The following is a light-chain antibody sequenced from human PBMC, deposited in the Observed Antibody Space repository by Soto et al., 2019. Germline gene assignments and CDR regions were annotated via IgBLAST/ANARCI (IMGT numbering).Light chain of an antibody. CDR2: GAS. V-gene: IGKV3-15*01. CDR3: QRHNNWPPYT. Sequence: EIVMTQSPATLSVSPGERATLSCRASQSVSSNLAWYQQKPGQAPRLLIYGASTRDNGVPARFSGSGSGTEFTLTISSLQSEDSAVYYCQRHNNWPPYTFGQGTKLEIK. CDR1: QSVSSN. J-gene: IGKJ2*01.